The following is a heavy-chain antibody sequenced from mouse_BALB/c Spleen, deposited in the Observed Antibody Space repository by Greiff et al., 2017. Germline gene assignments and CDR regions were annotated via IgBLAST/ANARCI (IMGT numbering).Heavy chain of an antibody. CDR3: ARSANWDEAWFAY. Sequence: VQLVESGPELVKPGALVKISCKASGYTFTSYDINWVKQRPGQGLEWIGWIYPGDGSTKYNEKFKGKATLTADKSSSTAYMQLSSLTSENSAVYFCARSANWDEAWFAYWGQGTLVTVSA. CDR2: IYPGDGST. J-gene: IGHJ3*01. CDR1: GYTFTSYD. V-gene: IGHV1S56*01. D-gene: IGHD4-1*01.